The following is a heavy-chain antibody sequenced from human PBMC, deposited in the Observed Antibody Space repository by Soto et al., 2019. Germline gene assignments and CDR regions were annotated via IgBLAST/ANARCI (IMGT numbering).Heavy chain of an antibody. J-gene: IGHJ6*02. CDR1: GGTFSSYV. CDR2: IIPIFGTT. CDR3: ARSGIVVALNPEYIGMDA. D-gene: IGHD3-22*01. V-gene: IGHV1-69*12. Sequence: QVQLVQSGAEVKKPGSSVKVSCKASGGTFSSYVISWVRQAPGQGLEWMGGIIPIFGTTNYAQKFQGRVTFAANEPTGTAYMELSRLRSEDTAMYYCARSGIVVALNPEYIGMDAWGQGTTVTVSS.